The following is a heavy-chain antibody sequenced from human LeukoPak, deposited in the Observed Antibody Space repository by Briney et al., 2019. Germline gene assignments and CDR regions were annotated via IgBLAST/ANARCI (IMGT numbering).Heavy chain of an antibody. J-gene: IGHJ6*03. Sequence: GGSPRLSCPASGFTFSSYAMSWVRQAPGKGLEWVSYISSSSSTIYYADSVKGRFTISRDNAKNSLYLQMNSLRAEDTAVYYCARGVKPYFYYYMDVWGKGTTVTVSS. D-gene: IGHD1-14*01. V-gene: IGHV3-48*01. CDR2: ISSSSSTI. CDR3: ARGVKPYFYYYMDV. CDR1: GFTFSSYA.